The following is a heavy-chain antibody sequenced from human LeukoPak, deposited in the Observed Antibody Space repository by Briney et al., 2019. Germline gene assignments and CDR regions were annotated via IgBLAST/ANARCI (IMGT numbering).Heavy chain of an antibody. Sequence: SETLSLTCAVYGGSFSGYYWSWIRQPPGKGLEWIGEINHSGSTNYNPSLKSRVTISVDTSKNEFSLKLSSVTAADTAVYYCARVTGQFYFYYYMDVWGKGTTVTVSS. D-gene: IGHD7-27*01. CDR3: ARVTGQFYFYYYMDV. CDR1: GGSFSGYY. J-gene: IGHJ6*03. V-gene: IGHV4-34*01. CDR2: INHSGST.